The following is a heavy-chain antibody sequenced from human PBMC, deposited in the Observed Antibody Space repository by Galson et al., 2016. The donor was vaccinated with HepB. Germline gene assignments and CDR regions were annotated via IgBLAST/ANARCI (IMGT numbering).Heavy chain of an antibody. CDR3: AKERREWLAIES. D-gene: IGHD3-3*01. CDR2: IKYDGSEK. J-gene: IGHJ5*01. CDR1: GFTFSNYW. Sequence: SLRLSCAASGFTFSNYWMSWVRQAPGKGLEWVANIKYDGSEKYYLGSVAGRFTVSRDNSKNSLYLQMISLRAEDTAVYYCAKERREWLAIESWGQGTLVTVSS. V-gene: IGHV3-7*01.